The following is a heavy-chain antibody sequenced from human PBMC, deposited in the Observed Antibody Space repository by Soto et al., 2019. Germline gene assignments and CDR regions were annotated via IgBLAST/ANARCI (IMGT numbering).Heavy chain of an antibody. CDR3: ARGLSDFWSGYPCDY. V-gene: IGHV3-30-3*01. J-gene: IGHJ4*02. D-gene: IGHD3-3*01. Sequence: QVQLVESGGGVVQPGRSLRLSCAASGFTFSSYAMHWVRQAPGKGLEWVAVISYDGSNKYYADSVKGRFTISRDNSKNTLYLQMNSLRAEDTAVYYCARGLSDFWSGYPCDYWGQGTLVTVSS. CDR2: ISYDGSNK. CDR1: GFTFSSYA.